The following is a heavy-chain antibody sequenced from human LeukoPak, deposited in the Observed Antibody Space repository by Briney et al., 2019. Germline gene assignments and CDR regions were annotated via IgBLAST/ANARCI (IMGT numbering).Heavy chain of an antibody. CDR3: ARDKGERYDFWSGYYSPRAYYFDY. J-gene: IGHJ4*02. CDR2: ISSSSSYI. CDR1: GFTFSSYS. V-gene: IGHV3-21*01. D-gene: IGHD3-3*01. Sequence: GGSLRLSCAASGFTFSSYSMNWVRQAPGKGLEWVSSISSSSSYIYYADSVKGRFTISRDNAKNSLYLQMNSLRAEDTAVYYCARDKGERYDFWSGYYSPRAYYFDYWGQGTLVTVSS.